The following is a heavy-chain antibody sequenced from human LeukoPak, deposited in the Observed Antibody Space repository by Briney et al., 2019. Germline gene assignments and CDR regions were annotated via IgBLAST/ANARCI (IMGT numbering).Heavy chain of an antibody. CDR1: GGSISISSYY. Sequence: SETLSLTCTLSGGSISISSYYWGWIRQPPGKGLEWIGSIYYSGSTYYNPSLKSRVTISVDTSKNQFSLKLSSVTAADTAVYYCARHGRGWSDPWGQGTLVTVSS. CDR2: IYYSGST. CDR3: ARHGRGWSDP. V-gene: IGHV4-39*01. J-gene: IGHJ5*02. D-gene: IGHD1-26*01.